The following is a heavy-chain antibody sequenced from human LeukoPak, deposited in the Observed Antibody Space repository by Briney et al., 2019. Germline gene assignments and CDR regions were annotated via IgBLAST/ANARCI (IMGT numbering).Heavy chain of an antibody. Sequence: PGGSLRLSCAASGFTFTSYSMNWVRQAPGKGLEWVSTISGGGGSTYYADSVKGRFTISRDNSKNTLYLQVNSLRAEDTAVYYCARQMTPHGNFDYWGQGTLVTVSS. J-gene: IGHJ4*02. CDR1: GFTFTSYS. V-gene: IGHV3-23*01. CDR3: ARQMTPHGNFDY. D-gene: IGHD1-26*01. CDR2: ISGGGGST.